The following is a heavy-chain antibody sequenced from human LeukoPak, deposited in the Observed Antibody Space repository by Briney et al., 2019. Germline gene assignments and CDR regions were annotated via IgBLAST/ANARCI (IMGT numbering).Heavy chain of an antibody. CDR3: ARDNGAAGKGNFDY. Sequence: SETLSLTCTVSGGSISSYYWSWIRQPPGRGLECIGYIYYSGSTNYNPSLKSRVTISVDTSKNQFSLKLSSVTAADTAVYYCARDNGAAGKGNFDYWGQGTLVTVSS. V-gene: IGHV4-59*01. CDR2: IYYSGST. CDR1: GGSISSYY. D-gene: IGHD6-13*01. J-gene: IGHJ4*02.